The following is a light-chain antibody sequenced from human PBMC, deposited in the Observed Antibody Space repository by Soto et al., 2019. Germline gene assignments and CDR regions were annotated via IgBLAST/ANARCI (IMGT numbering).Light chain of an antibody. CDR3: QQRSTWPLT. CDR1: QSVSRF. J-gene: IGKJ4*01. Sequence: EIVLTQSPATLSLSPGQRAILSCRASQSVSRFLVWYQQKPGQAPRLLMSDATNRATGIPARFSGSGSGTAFTLTISSLEPADIAVYYCQQRSTWPLTFGGGTKVEIK. V-gene: IGKV3-11*01. CDR2: DAT.